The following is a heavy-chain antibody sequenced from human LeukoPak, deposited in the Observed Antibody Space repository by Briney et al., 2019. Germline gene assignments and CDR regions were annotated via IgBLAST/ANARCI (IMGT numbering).Heavy chain of an antibody. CDR3: AKDRATALTYQYYYYYYYMDV. CDR2: ISYDGSNK. D-gene: IGHD2-2*01. Sequence: GGSLRLSCAASGFTFSSYAMHWVRQAPGKGLEWVAVISYDGSNKYYVDSVKGRFTISRDNSKNTLYLQMNSLRAEDTAVYYCAKDRATALTYQYYYYYYYMDVWGKGTTVTISS. V-gene: IGHV3-30*04. CDR1: GFTFSSYA. J-gene: IGHJ6*03.